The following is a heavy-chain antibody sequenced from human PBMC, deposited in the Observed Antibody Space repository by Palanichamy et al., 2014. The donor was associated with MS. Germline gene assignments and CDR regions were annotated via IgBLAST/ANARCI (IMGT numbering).Heavy chain of an antibody. V-gene: IGHV3-23*01. J-gene: IGHJ5*02. Sequence: EVQLLESGGGLVQPGGSLRLSCAASGFTFSSYAMSWVRLAPGKGLEWVSTITGSGHRTYYADSVKGRFTISRDNSRNTLYLQMVGLRAEDTAIYYCASNDWELLLIGRFDSWGQGTLVSVSS. CDR3: ASNDWELLLIGRFDS. CDR2: ITGSGHRT. CDR1: GFTFSSYA. D-gene: IGHD3-9*01.